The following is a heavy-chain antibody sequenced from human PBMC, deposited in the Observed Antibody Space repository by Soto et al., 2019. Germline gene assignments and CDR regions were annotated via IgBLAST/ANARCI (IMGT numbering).Heavy chain of an antibody. CDR3: AKDVNYGSRDNWFDP. V-gene: IGHV3-23*01. CDR2: ISGSGGSK. J-gene: IGHJ5*02. D-gene: IGHD3-10*01. CDR1: GFTFSSYA. Sequence: GGSLRLSCAASGFTFSSYAMSWVRQAPGKGLEWVSAISGSGGSKYYAASVKGRFTISRDNSKNTLYLQMNSLRAEDTAVYYCAKDVNYGSRDNWFDPWGQGTLVTVSS.